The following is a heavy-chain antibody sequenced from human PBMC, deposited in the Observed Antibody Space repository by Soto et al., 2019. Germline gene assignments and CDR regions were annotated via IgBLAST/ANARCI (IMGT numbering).Heavy chain of an antibody. D-gene: IGHD3-22*01. V-gene: IGHV1-69*12. CDR2: IIPIFGTA. CDR1: GGTFSSYA. Sequence: QVQLVQSGAEVKKPGSSVKVSCKASGGTFSSYAISWVRQAPGQGLEWMGGIIPIFGTANYAQKFQGRVTMTADESTSTAYMELSSLRSEDTAVYYCARLDYYDSSGFINPEGYWGQGTLVTVSS. CDR3: ARLDYYDSSGFINPEGY. J-gene: IGHJ4*02.